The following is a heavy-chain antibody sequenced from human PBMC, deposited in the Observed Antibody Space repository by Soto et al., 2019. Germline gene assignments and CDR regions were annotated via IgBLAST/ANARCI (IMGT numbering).Heavy chain of an antibody. CDR1: GGSFGAYY. V-gene: IGHV4-34*01. CDR2: INHRGAT. Sequence: SETLSLTCAVYGGSFGAYYWTLIRQPPGKGLEWIGEINHRGATKYNPSLKSRVTISVDTSKNHFSLRLSSVTAADTAIYYCAIYTANDDVFDYWGQVPLVT. CDR3: AIYTANDDVFDY. D-gene: IGHD5-12*01. J-gene: IGHJ4*03.